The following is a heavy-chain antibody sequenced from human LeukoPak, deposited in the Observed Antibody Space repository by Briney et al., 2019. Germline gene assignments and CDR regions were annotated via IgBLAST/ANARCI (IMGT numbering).Heavy chain of an antibody. J-gene: IGHJ6*03. V-gene: IGHV3-30*02. D-gene: IGHD6-19*01. CDR2: IRYDGSNK. Sequence: GGSLRLSCAASGFTFSSYGMHWVRQAPGKGLEWVAFIRYDGSNKYYADSVKGRFTISRDNSKNTLYLQMNSLRAEDTAVYYCAKDPYGGWFFGSSYYYYYMDVWGKGTTVTISS. CDR1: GFTFSSYG. CDR3: AKDPYGGWFFGSSYYYYYMDV.